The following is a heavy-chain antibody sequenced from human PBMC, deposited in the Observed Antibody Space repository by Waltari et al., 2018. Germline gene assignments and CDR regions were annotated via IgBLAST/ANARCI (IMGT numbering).Heavy chain of an antibody. D-gene: IGHD4-17*01. CDR1: GYIFTTYS. V-gene: IGHV1-18*01. J-gene: IGHJ5*02. CDR2: ISDKKGKT. CDR3: ATRRSAVRFDP. Sequence: QVQLVQSGTEVKKPGASVRVSCKTSGYIFTTYSISWVRQAPGQGLEWMGWISDKKGKTSSAQNLQARVTMTTATSTNTAYMELRSLTSDDTAVYYCATRRSAVRFDPWGQGTLVIVSS.